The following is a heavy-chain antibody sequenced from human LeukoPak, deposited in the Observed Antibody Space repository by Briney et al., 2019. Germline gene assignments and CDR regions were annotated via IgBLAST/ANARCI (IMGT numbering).Heavy chain of an antibody. CDR1: GFTFSSYG. CDR3: ARAGAKGVYYFDY. V-gene: IGHV3-33*01. J-gene: IGHJ4*02. D-gene: IGHD1-26*01. CDR2: IWYDGSNK. Sequence: GGSLRLSCAASGFTFSSYGMHWVRQAPGKGLEWVAVIWYDGSNKYYADSVKGRFTISRDNSKNTLYLQMNSLRAEDTAVYYCARAGAKGVYYFDYWGQGTLVTVSS.